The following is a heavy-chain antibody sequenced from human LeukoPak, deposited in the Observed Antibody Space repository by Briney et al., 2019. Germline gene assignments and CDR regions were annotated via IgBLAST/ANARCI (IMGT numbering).Heavy chain of an antibody. Sequence: SETLSLTCAVYGGSFSGYYWSWIRQPPGKGLEWIGYIYYSGSTYYNPSLKSRVTISVDTSKNQFSLKLSSVTAADTAVYYCARNENWFDPWGQGTLVTVSS. CDR3: ARNENWFDP. CDR1: GGSFSGYY. CDR2: IYYSGST. V-gene: IGHV4-34*01. J-gene: IGHJ5*02.